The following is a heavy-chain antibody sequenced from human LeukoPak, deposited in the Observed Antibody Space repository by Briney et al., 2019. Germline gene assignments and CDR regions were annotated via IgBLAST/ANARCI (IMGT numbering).Heavy chain of an antibody. CDR1: GFTFSSYS. J-gene: IGHJ4*02. D-gene: IGHD5-12*01. CDR2: ISSSSSTI. V-gene: IGHV3-48*04. CDR3: AATIVDIVATDNA. Sequence: GGSLRLSCAASGFTFSSYSMNWVRQAPGKGLEWVSYISSSSSTIYYADSVKGRFTISRDNAKNSLYLQMNSLRAEDTAVYYCAATIVDIVATDNAWGQGTLVTVSS.